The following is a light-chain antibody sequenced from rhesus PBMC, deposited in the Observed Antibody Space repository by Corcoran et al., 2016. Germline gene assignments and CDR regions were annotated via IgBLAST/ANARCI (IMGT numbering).Light chain of an antibody. J-gene: IGKJ2*01. V-gene: IGKV2-65*01. Sequence: DVVMTQSPLALPITPGQPASISCRSSQSLVHSNGKTYLSWFQQKTGPPPRPLIYKVSNRYSGVPERFSGCGAGTVFTLKFIRVEAEDVVVYSCIQYTHIPYSFGQWTKVEIK. CDR3: IQYTHIPYS. CDR1: QSLVHSNGKTY. CDR2: KVS.